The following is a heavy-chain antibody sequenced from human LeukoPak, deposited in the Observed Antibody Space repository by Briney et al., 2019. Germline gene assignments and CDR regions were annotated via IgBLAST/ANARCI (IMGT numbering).Heavy chain of an antibody. CDR2: IYYSGST. D-gene: IGHD3-3*02. CDR3: ARDLAHAFDL. Sequence: SETLSLTCTVSGGSISSYYWSWIRQPAGKGLEWIGYIYYSGSTDYNPSLKSRVTMSVDRSKNRFSLKLSSVTAADTAVYYCARDLAHAFDLWGQGIMVTVSS. J-gene: IGHJ3*01. V-gene: IGHV4-59*01. CDR1: GGSISSYY.